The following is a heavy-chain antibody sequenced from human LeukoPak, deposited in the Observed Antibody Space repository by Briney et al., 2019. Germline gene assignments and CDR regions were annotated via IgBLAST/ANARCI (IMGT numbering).Heavy chain of an antibody. Sequence: TGGSLRLSCAASGFTFSSYWMHWVRQAPGKGLVWVSRIHSDGSSTSYADSVKGRFTISRDNAKNTLYLQMNSLRAEDTAVYYCARRPEIYYYYGMDVWGKGTTVTVSS. CDR3: ARRPEIYYYYGMDV. J-gene: IGHJ6*04. CDR1: GFTFSSYW. V-gene: IGHV3-74*01. D-gene: IGHD5-24*01. CDR2: IHSDGSST.